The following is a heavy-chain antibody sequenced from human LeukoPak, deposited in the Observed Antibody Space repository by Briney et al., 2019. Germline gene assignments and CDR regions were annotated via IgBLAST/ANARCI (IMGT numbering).Heavy chain of an antibody. CDR2: ISSDGSNT. V-gene: IGHV3-74*01. CDR1: GLSISKYW. Sequence: GGSLRLSCEVSGLSISKYWLRWVRQVPGGGLVWVSGISSDGSNTRYAESAKGRFTISRDNVKNTLYLQMSSLRAEDTALYYCYCEGFWGQGTLVTVSS. J-gene: IGHJ4*02. CDR3: YCEGF. D-gene: IGHD1-26*01.